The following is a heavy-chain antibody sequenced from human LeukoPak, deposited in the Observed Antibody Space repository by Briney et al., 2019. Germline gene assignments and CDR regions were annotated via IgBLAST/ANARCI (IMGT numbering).Heavy chain of an antibody. D-gene: IGHD3-3*01. CDR3: ARVKDDFWSGYFIGGGAELPFDY. V-gene: IGHV1-18*01. CDR1: GYTFTSYG. Sequence: ASVKVSCKASGYTFTSYGISWVRQAPGQGLEWMGWISAYNGNTNYAQKLQGRVTMTTDTSTSTAYMELRSLRSDDTAVYYCARVKDDFWSGYFIGGGAELPFDYWGQGTLVTVSS. CDR2: ISAYNGNT. J-gene: IGHJ4*02.